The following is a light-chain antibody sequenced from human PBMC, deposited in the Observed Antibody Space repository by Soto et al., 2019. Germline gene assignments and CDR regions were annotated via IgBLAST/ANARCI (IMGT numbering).Light chain of an antibody. CDR2: EGS. Sequence: QSVLTQPASVSGSPGQSITISCTGTSCDVGSYNLVSWYQQHPGKAPKLMIYEGSKRPSGVSNRFSGSKSGNTASLTISGLQAEDEADYYCCSYAGSSTFASYVFGTGTKVTVL. V-gene: IGLV2-23*03. J-gene: IGLJ1*01. CDR3: CSYAGSSTFASYV. CDR1: SCDVGSYNL.